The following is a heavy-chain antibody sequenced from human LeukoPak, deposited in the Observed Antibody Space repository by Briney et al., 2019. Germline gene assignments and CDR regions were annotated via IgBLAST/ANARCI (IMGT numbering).Heavy chain of an antibody. Sequence: PGGSLRLSCAASGFTFSSYGMNWVRQAPGKGLEWVSFVSIGGSFIYYADSVKGRFTISRDDAKNSLYLQMNSLTAEDTAEYYCAKGSVPAPIGMDVWGQGTTVTVSS. CDR3: AKGSVPAPIGMDV. D-gene: IGHD2-2*01. V-gene: IGHV3-21*01. CDR1: GFTFSSYG. CDR2: VSIGGSFI. J-gene: IGHJ6*02.